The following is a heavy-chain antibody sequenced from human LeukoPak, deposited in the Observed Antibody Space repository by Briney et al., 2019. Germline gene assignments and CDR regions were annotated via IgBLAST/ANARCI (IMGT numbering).Heavy chain of an antibody. Sequence: GGSLRLSCTVSGFTVSSNSMSWVRQAPGRGLEWVSSISSSSSYIYYADSVKGRFTISRDNAKNSLYLQMNSLRAEDTAVYYCARLFHCSSTSCYSYYYYMDVWGKGTTVTISS. CDR3: ARLFHCSSTSCYSYYYYMDV. CDR1: GFTVSSNS. D-gene: IGHD2-2*01. CDR2: ISSSSSYI. J-gene: IGHJ6*03. V-gene: IGHV3-21*01.